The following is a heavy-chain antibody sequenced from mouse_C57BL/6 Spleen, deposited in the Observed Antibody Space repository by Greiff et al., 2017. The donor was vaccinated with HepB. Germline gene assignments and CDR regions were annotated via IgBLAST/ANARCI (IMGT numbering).Heavy chain of an antibody. J-gene: IGHJ4*01. CDR2: IDPSDSET. Sequence: VQLQQPGAELVRPGSSVKLSCKASGYTFTSYWMHWVKQRPIQGLEWIGNIDPSDSETHYNQKFKDKATLTVDKSSSTAYMQLSSLTSEDSAVYYCARSVYGYDDAMDYWGQGTSVTVSS. D-gene: IGHD2-2*01. CDR1: GYTFTSYW. V-gene: IGHV1-52*01. CDR3: ARSVYGYDDAMDY.